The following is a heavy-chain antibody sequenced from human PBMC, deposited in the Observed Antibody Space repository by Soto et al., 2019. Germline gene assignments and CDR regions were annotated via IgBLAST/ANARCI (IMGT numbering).Heavy chain of an antibody. CDR2: IYPGDSDT. CDR3: ARHGLIRLVHRQTPWLVGDYYYYGMDV. J-gene: IGHJ6*02. CDR1: GYSFTSYW. V-gene: IGHV5-51*01. Sequence: GESLKISCKGSGYSFTSYWIGWVRQMPGKGLEWMGIIYPGDSDTRYSPSFQGQVTISADKSISTAYLQWSRLKASDTAMYYCARHGLIRLVHRQTPWLVGDYYYYGMDVWGQGTTVTASS. D-gene: IGHD6-19*01.